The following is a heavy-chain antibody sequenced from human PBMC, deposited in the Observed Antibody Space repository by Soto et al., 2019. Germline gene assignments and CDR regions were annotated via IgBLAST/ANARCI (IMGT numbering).Heavy chain of an antibody. CDR2: IYYSGST. J-gene: IGHJ4*02. D-gene: IGHD6-13*01. CDR1: GGSISSSSYY. Sequence: SETLSLTCTVSGGSISSSSYYWGWIRQPPGKGLEWIGSIYYSGSTYYNPSLKSRVTISVDTSKNQFSLKLSSVTAADTAVYYCARPSSSWQIDYWGQGTLVTVSS. CDR3: ARPSSSWQIDY. V-gene: IGHV4-39*01.